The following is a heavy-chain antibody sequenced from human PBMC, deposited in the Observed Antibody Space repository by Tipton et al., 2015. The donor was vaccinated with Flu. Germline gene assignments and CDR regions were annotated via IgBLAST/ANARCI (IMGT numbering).Heavy chain of an antibody. CDR2: VHRAGNP. D-gene: IGHD1-14*01. J-gene: IGHJ6*02. V-gene: IGHV4-38-2*02. CDR3: ARDNHFSMDV. CDR1: GDSIGSGYF. Sequence: TLSLTCSVSGDSIGSGYFWGWIRQAPEQGLEWIGNVHRAGNPYYNPSLKSRVTISVDTSKNQFSLRLYSVTAADTAVYYCARDNHFSMDVWGQGTTVTVSS.